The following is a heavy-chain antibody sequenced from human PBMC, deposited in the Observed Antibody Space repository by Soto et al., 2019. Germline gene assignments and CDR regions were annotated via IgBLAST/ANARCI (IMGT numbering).Heavy chain of an antibody. D-gene: IGHD3-3*01. V-gene: IGHV3-23*01. J-gene: IGHJ3*02. Sequence: HPGGSLRLSCAASGFTFSSYAMSWVRQAPGQGLEWLSGIKGSGGSTYYADAVKGRFTISRDNSKNTLYLQMNSLRAEDTAVYYCAKDLRFSSRANTFDIWGQGTMVTVSS. CDR1: GFTFSSYA. CDR2: IKGSGGST. CDR3: AKDLRFSSRANTFDI.